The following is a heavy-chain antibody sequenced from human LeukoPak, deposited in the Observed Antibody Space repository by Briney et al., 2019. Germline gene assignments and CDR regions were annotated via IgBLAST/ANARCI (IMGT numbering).Heavy chain of an antibody. Sequence: GGSLRLSCGASGFTFSSYAMHWVRQAPRKGLEWVGRIKTKTDGGTTGYAAPVKGRFTISRDNSKNTLYLQMNSLRAEDTAVYYCAKDRVAVAGTGYYYYGMDVWGQGTTVTVSS. D-gene: IGHD6-19*01. CDR3: AKDRVAVAGTGYYYYGMDV. J-gene: IGHJ6*02. CDR2: IKTKTDGGTT. V-gene: IGHV3-15*01. CDR1: GFTFSSYA.